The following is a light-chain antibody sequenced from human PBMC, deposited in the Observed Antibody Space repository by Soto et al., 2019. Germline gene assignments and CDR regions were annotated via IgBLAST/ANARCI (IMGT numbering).Light chain of an antibody. CDR3: QEADSFPLT. J-gene: IGKJ4*01. CDR1: QGISRW. Sequence: DIQMTQSPSSVSASVGDRVTITCRASQGISRWVAWYQQRPGNAPKLLIYAASSLQSGVPSRFRGTGSGTDFTLTISSLQPDDFATYYCQEADSFPLTFGGGTKVEIK. V-gene: IGKV1-12*01. CDR2: AAS.